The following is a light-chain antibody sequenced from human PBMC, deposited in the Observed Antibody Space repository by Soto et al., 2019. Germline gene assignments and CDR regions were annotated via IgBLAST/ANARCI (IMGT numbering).Light chain of an antibody. J-gene: IGLJ2*01. V-gene: IGLV2-23*02. CDR2: EVS. CDR1: SSDVGSYNL. CDR3: CSYAGSSTHVV. Sequence: QSALTQPASVSGSPGQSITISCTGTSSDVGSYNLVSWYQQHPGKDPKLMIYEVSKRPSGVSNRFSGSKSGNTASLTVSGGQAEGEADYYCCSYAGSSTHVVFGGGTKVTVL.